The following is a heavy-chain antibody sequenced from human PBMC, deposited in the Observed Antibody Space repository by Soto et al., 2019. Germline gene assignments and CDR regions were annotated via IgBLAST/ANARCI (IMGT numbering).Heavy chain of an antibody. CDR1: GDSVSSNNTA. J-gene: IGHJ4*02. D-gene: IGHD6-13*01. Sequence: QSQTLSLTCAISGDSVSSNNTAWNWIRQSPSRGLEWLGRTYYRSKWYNDYAVSVKSRIIINPDTSKNQFSLQLYSVTPEDTAVYYCARDLGQQLVHWAQGTLVTVSS. CDR2: TYYRSKWYN. V-gene: IGHV6-1*01. CDR3: ARDLGQQLVH.